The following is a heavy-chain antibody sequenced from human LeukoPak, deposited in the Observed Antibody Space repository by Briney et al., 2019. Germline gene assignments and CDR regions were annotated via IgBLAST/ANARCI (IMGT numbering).Heavy chain of an antibody. CDR2: IYHSGST. CDR1: GGSISSSNW. Sequence: SETLSLTCAVSGGSISSSNWWSWVRQPPGKGLEWIGEIYHSGSTNYDPSLKSRVTISVDKSKNQFSLKLSSVTAADTAVYYCARVRSSSWSGVDYYYYYMDVWGKGTTVTVSS. D-gene: IGHD6-13*01. CDR3: ARVRSSSWSGVDYYYYYMDV. J-gene: IGHJ6*03. V-gene: IGHV4-4*02.